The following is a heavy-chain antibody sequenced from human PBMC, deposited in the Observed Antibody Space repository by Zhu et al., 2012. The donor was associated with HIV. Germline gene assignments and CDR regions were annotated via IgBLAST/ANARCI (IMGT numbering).Heavy chain of an antibody. CDR1: GGSMSGDY. D-gene: IGHD3-22*01. Sequence: GGSMSGDYWTWVRQPAGKRLEWIGRIYISGNTNYNPSLKSRVTMSIDTSKNQFSLQLTSVTAADTAIYYCARADYYDTSGLAGAFDIWGQGTIVTVSS. CDR2: IYISGNT. CDR3: ARADYYDTSGLAGAFDI. V-gene: IGHV4-4*07. J-gene: IGHJ3*02.